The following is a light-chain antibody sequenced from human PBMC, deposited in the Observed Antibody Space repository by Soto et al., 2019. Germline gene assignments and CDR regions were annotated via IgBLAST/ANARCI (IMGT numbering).Light chain of an antibody. J-gene: IGKJ1*01. V-gene: IGKV1-5*03. CDR2: KES. CDR1: QSISTW. CDR3: QQYSTYSRT. Sequence: DIQMTQSPSPLSASVGDRVTITCRASQSISTWLAWYQQKPGKAPKLLIYKESILESGVPSRFSGSGYGTEFPLTISSLQPDDFATYYCQQYSTYSRTFGHRTKMEIK.